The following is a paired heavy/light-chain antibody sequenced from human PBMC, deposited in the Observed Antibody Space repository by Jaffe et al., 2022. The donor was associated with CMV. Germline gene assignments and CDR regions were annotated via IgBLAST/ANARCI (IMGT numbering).Heavy chain of an antibody. CDR3: ARGRGGFDP. V-gene: IGHV4-61*01. CDR1: GGSVSSGRYY. D-gene: IGHD2-15*01. J-gene: IGHJ5*02. CDR2: IYYSGST. Sequence: QVQLQESGPGLVKPSETLSLTCTVSGGSVSSGRYYWSWIRQSPGRGLEWIGYIYYSGSTNYNPSLKSRVTVSVDTSKNQFSLNLTSVTAADTAIYYCARGRGGFDPWGQGTLVTVSS.
Light chain of an antibody. J-gene: IGKJ2*01. CDR2: WAY. CDR1: QSLLYLSNNKKH. V-gene: IGKV4-1*01. CDR3: QQYYDVPPT. Sequence: DIVMTQSPDSLTVSLGERATIYCKSSQSLLYLSNNKKHLAWYQQKPGQPPKLLIYWAYTRESGVPDRFSGSGSETDFSLTISSLQAEDVAVYYCQQYYDVPPTFGQGTKLEI.